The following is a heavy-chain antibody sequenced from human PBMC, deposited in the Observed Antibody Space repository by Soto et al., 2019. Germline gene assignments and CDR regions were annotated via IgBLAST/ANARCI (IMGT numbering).Heavy chain of an antibody. J-gene: IGHJ6*02. Sequence: GASVKVSCKASGYTFTGYYMQWVRQAPGQGREWRGWINPNSGGTNYAQKFKGRVTMTRDTSIILAYLELSSLISDDTALYYCARGGGYLHYYYGMDVCGQGTTVTVSS. D-gene: IGHD3-10*01. CDR2: INPNSGGT. CDR1: GYTFTGYY. V-gene: IGHV1-2*02. CDR3: ARGGGYLHYYYGMDV.